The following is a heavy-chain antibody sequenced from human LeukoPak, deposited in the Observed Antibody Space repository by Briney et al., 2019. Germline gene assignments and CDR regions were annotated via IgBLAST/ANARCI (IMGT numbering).Heavy chain of an antibody. V-gene: IGHV1-2*02. J-gene: IGHJ4*02. D-gene: IGHD3-22*01. CDR1: GYTFIGYY. CDR2: MNPNSGGT. CDR3: ARMEYYYDRSGYYND. Sequence: ASVKVSCKASGYTFIGYYIHWVRQAPGQGLEYTGWMNPNSGGTNYAQNFQGRVTMARDTSISTAYMELSRLRSDDTAIYYCARMEYYYDRSGYYNDWGQGTLVTVSS.